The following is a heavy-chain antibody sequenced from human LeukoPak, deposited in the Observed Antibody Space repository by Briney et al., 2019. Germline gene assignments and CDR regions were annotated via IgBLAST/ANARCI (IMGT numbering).Heavy chain of an antibody. CDR1: GYTFTGYY. CDR3: AREITIRNWFDP. D-gene: IGHD3-3*01. Sequence: RASVKVSCKASGYTFTGYYMHWVRQAPGQGLEWMGRINPNSGGTDYAQKFQGRVAMTRDTSITTAYMELSGLTSDDTAVYYCAREITIRNWFDPWGQGTLVTVSS. V-gene: IGHV1-2*06. J-gene: IGHJ5*02. CDR2: INPNSGGT.